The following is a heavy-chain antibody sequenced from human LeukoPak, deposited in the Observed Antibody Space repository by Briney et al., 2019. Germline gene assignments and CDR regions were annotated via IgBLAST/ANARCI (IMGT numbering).Heavy chain of an antibody. V-gene: IGHV4-61*02. CDR2: IYTSGST. Sequence: SETLSLTCTVSGGSISSGNYYWSWIRQPAGKGLEWIGRIYTSGSTNYNPSLKNRVTISVDTSKNQFSLKLSSVTAADTAVYYCARADPRYSSSDAFDIWGQGTMVTVSS. CDR1: GGSISSGNYY. D-gene: IGHD6-6*01. J-gene: IGHJ3*02. CDR3: ARADPRYSSSDAFDI.